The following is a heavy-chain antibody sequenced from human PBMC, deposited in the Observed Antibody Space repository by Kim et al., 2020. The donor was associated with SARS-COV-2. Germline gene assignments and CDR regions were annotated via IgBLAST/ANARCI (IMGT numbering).Heavy chain of an antibody. Sequence: ASVKVSCKASGYTFTSYGISWVRQAPGQGLEWMGWISAYNGNTNYAQKLQGRVTMTTDTSTSTAYMELRSLRSDDTAVYYCARRYYDYVWGSYRPHYYFDYWGQGTLVTVSS. CDR3: ARRYYDYVWGSYRPHYYFDY. CDR2: ISAYNGNT. V-gene: IGHV1-18*04. CDR1: GYTFTSYG. D-gene: IGHD3-16*02. J-gene: IGHJ4*02.